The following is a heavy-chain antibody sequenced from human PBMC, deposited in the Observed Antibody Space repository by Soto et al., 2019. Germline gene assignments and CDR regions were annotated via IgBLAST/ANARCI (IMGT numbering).Heavy chain of an antibody. Sequence: QVQLVQSGAEVKKPGSSVKVSCKVSGGTFSNYAIDWVRLAPGHGIEWMGGIVPIFGTTYYTQKFQCRSTIIADDSTTTAYWEMSSLRSEDTAIYYCARVEAVAGLYNYHGLDVWGQGTAVTVSS. V-gene: IGHV1-69*12. D-gene: IGHD6-19*01. CDR3: ARVEAVAGLYNYHGLDV. CDR2: IVPIFGTT. J-gene: IGHJ6*02. CDR1: GGTFSNYA.